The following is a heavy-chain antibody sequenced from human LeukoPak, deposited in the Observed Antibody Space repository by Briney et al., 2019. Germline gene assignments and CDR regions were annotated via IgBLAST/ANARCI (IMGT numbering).Heavy chain of an antibody. CDR1: GFIFRDYW. Sequence: GGSLRLSCGASGFIFRDYWMNWVRQAPGKGLEWVANIKQDGSETYYVDSVKGRFTISRDNAKNSLYLQMNSLRAEDTAVYYCAKTPSYYYDSSGYNDYWGQGTLVTVSS. V-gene: IGHV3-7*03. D-gene: IGHD3-22*01. CDR2: IKQDGSET. CDR3: AKTPSYYYDSSGYNDY. J-gene: IGHJ4*02.